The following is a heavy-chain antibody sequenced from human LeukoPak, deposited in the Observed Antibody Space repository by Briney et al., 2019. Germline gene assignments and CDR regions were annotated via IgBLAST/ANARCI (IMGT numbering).Heavy chain of an antibody. CDR1: GFSVSQNY. CDR3: ARETDFTGYFYYYMDV. CDR2: MYSGGST. V-gene: IGHV3-53*01. J-gene: IGHJ6*03. D-gene: IGHD3-9*01. Sequence: GGSLRLSCVASGFSVSQNYMTWVRQAPRQGLEWVSIMYSGGSTYYADSVKGRFTISRDSSKNTVFLQMDSLRAEDTAIYYCARETDFTGYFYYYMDVWGKGTPVTVSS.